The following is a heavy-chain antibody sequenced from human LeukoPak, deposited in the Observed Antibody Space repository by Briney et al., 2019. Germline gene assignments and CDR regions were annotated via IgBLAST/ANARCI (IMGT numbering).Heavy chain of an antibody. J-gene: IGHJ3*02. CDR1: NGSFSGYY. V-gene: IGHV3-23*01. CDR2: ISGSGGST. D-gene: IGHD2-2*01. CDR3: AKDPRVGGAFDI. Sequence: PSETLSLTCGVYNGSFSGYYWSWIRQTPGKGLEWVSAISGSGGSTYYADSVKGRFTISRDNSKNTLYLQMNSLRAEDTAVYYCAKDPRVGGAFDIWGQGTMVTVSS.